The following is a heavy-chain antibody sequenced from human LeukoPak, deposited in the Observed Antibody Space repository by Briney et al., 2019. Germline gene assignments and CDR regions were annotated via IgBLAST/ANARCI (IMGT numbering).Heavy chain of an antibody. D-gene: IGHD7-27*01. CDR3: ARTGDRDWFDP. CDR1: GGSISSGGYY. J-gene: IGHJ5*02. CDR2: IYYSGST. V-gene: IGHV4-31*03. Sequence: SETLSLTCTVSGGSISSGGYYWSWIRQHPGKGLEWIGYIYYSGSTYYNPSLKSRVTISVDTSKNQFSLKLSSVTAADTAVYYCARTGDRDWFDPWGQGTLVTVSS.